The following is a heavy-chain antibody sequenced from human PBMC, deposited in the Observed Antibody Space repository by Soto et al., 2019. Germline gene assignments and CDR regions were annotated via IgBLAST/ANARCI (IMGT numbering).Heavy chain of an antibody. CDR1: GYTFTSYG. J-gene: IGHJ6*02. Sequence: ASVKVSCKASGYTFTSYGISWVRQAPGQGLEWMGWISAYNGNTNYAQKLQGRVTMTTDTSTSTVYMELSSLRSEDTAVYYCASRLGYCSGGSCYWNYYGMDVWGQGTTVTVSS. D-gene: IGHD2-15*01. V-gene: IGHV1-18*01. CDR3: ASRLGYCSGGSCYWNYYGMDV. CDR2: ISAYNGNT.